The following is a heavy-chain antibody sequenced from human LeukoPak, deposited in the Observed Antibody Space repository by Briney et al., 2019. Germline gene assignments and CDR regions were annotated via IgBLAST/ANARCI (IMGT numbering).Heavy chain of an antibody. J-gene: IGHJ4*02. CDR3: ARQSYSNGWHGFDY. CDR2: IHNSGST. Sequence: SETLSLTCTVSGGSITSALYYWGWIRQPPGKGLGWLATIHNSGSTYYNPSLKSRVTISGDTSTNQFSLTLRSVTSADTAVYYCARQSYSNGWHGFDYWGQGTLVTVSS. D-gene: IGHD6-19*01. V-gene: IGHV4-39*01. CDR1: GGSITSALYY.